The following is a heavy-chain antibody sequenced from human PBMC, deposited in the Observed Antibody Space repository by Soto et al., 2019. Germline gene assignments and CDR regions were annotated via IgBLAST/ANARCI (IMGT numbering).Heavy chain of an antibody. CDR3: ARCMYGDY. CDR1: GYACTTYG. Sequence: QVHLVQSGAEVKKPGASVKFSCQGSGYACTTYGITWVRQAPGQGREWMGWISAHNGNTNYAQKLQGRVTVTRDTSTSTAYMELRSLRYEVTAVYYCARCMYGDYSGQGALVSVS. J-gene: IGHJ4*02. V-gene: IGHV1-18*01. D-gene: IGHD3-10*02. CDR2: ISAHNGNT.